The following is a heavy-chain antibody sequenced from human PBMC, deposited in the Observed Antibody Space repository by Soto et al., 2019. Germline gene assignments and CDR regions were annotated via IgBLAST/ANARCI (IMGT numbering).Heavy chain of an antibody. J-gene: IGHJ4*02. CDR2: IGGTGVAK. CDR3: AKDRSPGATTWNVY. CDR1: GFTFSSSA. D-gene: IGHD1-26*01. V-gene: IGHV3-23*01. Sequence: GGSLRLSCVASGFTFSSSAMNWVRQAPGKGLEWVSTIGGTGVAKYYADSVKGRFTISRDNSNNTVFLQMNSLRAEDAAVYFCAKDRSPGATTWNVYWGQGTLVTVSS.